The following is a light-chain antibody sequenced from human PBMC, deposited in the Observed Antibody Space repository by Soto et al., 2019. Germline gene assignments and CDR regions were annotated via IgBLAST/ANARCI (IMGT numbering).Light chain of an antibody. CDR2: AAS. J-gene: IGKJ1*01. CDR3: QQSYSTLTWT. CDR1: QSIGIY. Sequence: DIQITQSQSSLSASVGDRVTISCRGSQSIGIYLNWYQQRPGKAPKLLIYAASTLQSGVPSRFSGSGSGTDFTLTISSLQPEDFATYYCQQSYSTLTWTFGQGTKVDIK. V-gene: IGKV1-39*01.